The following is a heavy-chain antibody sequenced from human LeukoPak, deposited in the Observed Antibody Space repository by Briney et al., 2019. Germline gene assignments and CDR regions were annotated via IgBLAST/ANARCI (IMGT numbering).Heavy chain of an antibody. CDR2: INSDSGAT. D-gene: IGHD1-1*01. CDR1: GYTFSGYY. CDR3: EAATTGTTFFDY. Sequence: ASVKVSCKASGYTFSGYYMFWVRQAPGQGLEWMGWINSDSGATNYAQKFQGRVTMTRDTSISTAYMELSSLRSDDTGVYYCEAATTGTTFFDYWGQGTLVTVSS. V-gene: IGHV1-2*02. J-gene: IGHJ4*02.